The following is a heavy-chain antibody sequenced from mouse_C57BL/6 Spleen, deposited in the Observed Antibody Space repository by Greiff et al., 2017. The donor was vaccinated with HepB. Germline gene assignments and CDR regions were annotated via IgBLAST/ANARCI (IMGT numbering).Heavy chain of an antibody. V-gene: IGHV5-17*01. CDR1: GFTFSDYG. D-gene: IGHD1-1*01. CDR2: ISSGSSTI. J-gene: IGHJ1*03. CDR3: ARDDTTVVATGYFDV. Sequence: EVKLEESGGGLVKPGGSLKLSCAASGFTFSDYGMHWVRQAPEKGLEWVAYISSGSSTIYYADTVKGRFTISRDNAKNTLFLQMTSLRSEDTAMYYCARDDTTVVATGYFDVWGTGTTVTVSS.